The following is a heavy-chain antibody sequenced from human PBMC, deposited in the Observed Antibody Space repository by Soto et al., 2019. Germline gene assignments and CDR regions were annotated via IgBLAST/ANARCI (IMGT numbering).Heavy chain of an antibody. CDR1: GFTFSTFG. D-gene: IGHD5-18*01. J-gene: IGHJ4*02. V-gene: IGHV3-33*02. CDR3: ARERVDIAMAHFDY. Sequence: GGSLRLSGAASGFTFSTFGIHWVRRAPGKGLEWVANIWNDGTNTYYADFAKGRFTVSRDNSKNSLFLQMNILRAEDTAVYYCARERVDIAMAHFDYWGQGILVTFSS. CDR2: IWNDGTNT.